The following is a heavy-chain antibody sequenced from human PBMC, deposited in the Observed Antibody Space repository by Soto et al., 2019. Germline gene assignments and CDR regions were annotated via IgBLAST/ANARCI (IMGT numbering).Heavy chain of an antibody. D-gene: IGHD6-19*01. V-gene: IGHV3-23*01. CDR2: ISGSGGST. Sequence: EVQLLESGGGLVQPGGSLRVSCAASGFTFSSYAMSWVRQAPGKGLEWVSSISGSGGSTYYADSVKGRFTISRDNSKSTLYLQMNSLRAEDTAVYYCATDLRSSGWYFDYWGQGTLVTVSS. CDR1: GFTFSSYA. CDR3: ATDLRSSGWYFDY. J-gene: IGHJ4*02.